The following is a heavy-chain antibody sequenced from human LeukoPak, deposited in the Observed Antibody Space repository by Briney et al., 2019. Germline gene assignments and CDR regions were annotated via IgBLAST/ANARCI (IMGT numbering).Heavy chain of an antibody. J-gene: IGHJ4*02. V-gene: IGHV5-51*01. Sequence: GESLKISCKGSGYSFASYWIGWMRQMPGKGLEWMGIIYPGDSDTRYSPSFQGQVTISADKSISTAYLQWSSLKASDTAMYYCTRRAYNWNFDYWGQGTLVTVSS. CDR2: IYPGDSDT. CDR1: GYSFASYW. CDR3: TRRAYNWNFDY. D-gene: IGHD1-20*01.